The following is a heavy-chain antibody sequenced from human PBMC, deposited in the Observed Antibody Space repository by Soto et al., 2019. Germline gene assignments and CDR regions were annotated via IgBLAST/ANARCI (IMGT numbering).Heavy chain of an antibody. J-gene: IGHJ4*02. Sequence: SETLSLTCTVSGGSMISYYWSWIRQPPGRGLEGIGFIYYAGSTKYNPSLNSRVTISVDTSKNQFSLKLSSVTAADTAVHYCGRVGYCGGGSSHDYWRQRPLGTVCS. V-gene: IGHV4-59*01. CDR2: IYYAGST. CDR1: GGSMISYY. D-gene: IGHD2-15*01. CDR3: GRVGYCGGGSSHDY.